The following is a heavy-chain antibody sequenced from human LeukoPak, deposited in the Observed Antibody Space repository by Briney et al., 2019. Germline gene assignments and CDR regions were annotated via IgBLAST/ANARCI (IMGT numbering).Heavy chain of an antibody. V-gene: IGHV3-7*01. J-gene: IGHJ6*02. Sequence: GGSLRLSCAASGFTFSSCWMSWVRQAPGKGLEWVANIKQDGSEKYYVDSVKGRFTISRDNAKNSLYLQMNSLRAEDTAVYYCARVRLSDYYYYGMDVWGQGTTVTVSS. D-gene: IGHD6-25*01. CDR2: IKQDGSEK. CDR1: GFTFSSCW. CDR3: ARVRLSDYYYYGMDV.